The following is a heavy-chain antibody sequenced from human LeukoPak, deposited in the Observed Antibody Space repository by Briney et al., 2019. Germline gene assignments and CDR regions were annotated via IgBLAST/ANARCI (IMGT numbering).Heavy chain of an antibody. CDR3: APRFGELSD. D-gene: IGHD3-10*01. Sequence: EGSLRLSCAASGFTFSSYAMHWVRQAPGKGLEWVAVISYDGSNKYYADSVKGRFTISRDNSKNTLYLQMNSLRAEDTAVYYCAPRFGELSDWGQGTLVTVSS. CDR1: GFTFSSYA. V-gene: IGHV3-30-3*01. J-gene: IGHJ4*02. CDR2: ISYDGSNK.